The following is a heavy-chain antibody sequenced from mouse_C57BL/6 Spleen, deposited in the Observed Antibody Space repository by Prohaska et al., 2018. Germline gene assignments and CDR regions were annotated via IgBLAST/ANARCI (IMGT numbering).Heavy chain of an antibody. CDR2: IRLKSDNYAT. D-gene: IGHD1-3*01. CDR1: GFTFSNYW. Sequence: EVKLEESGGGLVQPGGSMKLSCVASGFTFSNYWMNWVRQSTEKGLEWVAQIRLKSDNYATHYAESVKGRFTISRDDSKSSVYLQMNNLRAEDTGIYYCTAPAGSSDYWGQGTTLTVSS. CDR3: TAPAGSSDY. J-gene: IGHJ2*01. V-gene: IGHV6-3*01.